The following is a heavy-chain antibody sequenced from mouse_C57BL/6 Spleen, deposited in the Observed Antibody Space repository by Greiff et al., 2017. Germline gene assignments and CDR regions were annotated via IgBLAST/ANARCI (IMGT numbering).Heavy chain of an antibody. D-gene: IGHD1-1*02. V-gene: IGHV1-15*01. CDR2: IDPETGGT. CDR3: TREGGYYFDY. CDR1: GYTFTDYE. J-gene: IGHJ2*01. Sequence: VQLQQSGAELVRPGASVTLSCKASGYTFTDYEMHWVKQTPVHGLEWIGAIDPETGGTAYNQKFKGKAILTADKSSSTAYMELRSLTSEDSAVYYCTREGGYYFDYWGKGTTLTVSS.